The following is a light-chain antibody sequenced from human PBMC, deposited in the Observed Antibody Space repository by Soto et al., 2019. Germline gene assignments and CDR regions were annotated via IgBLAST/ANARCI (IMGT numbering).Light chain of an antibody. CDR2: GNS. Sequence: QSVLTQPPSVSGAPGQRVTISCTGSSSNIGAGYDVPWYQQLPGTAPKLLIYGNSNRPSGVPDRFSGSKSGTSASLAITGLQAEDEADYYCQSYDRSRSALFGTGTKLTVL. CDR1: SSNIGAGYD. V-gene: IGLV1-40*01. CDR3: QSYDRSRSAL. J-gene: IGLJ1*01.